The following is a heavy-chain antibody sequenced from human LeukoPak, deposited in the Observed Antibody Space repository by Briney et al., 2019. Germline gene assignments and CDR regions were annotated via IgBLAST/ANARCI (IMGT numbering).Heavy chain of an antibody. J-gene: IGHJ4*02. V-gene: IGHV1-2*02. D-gene: IGHD2-15*01. CDR1: GYTFTGYY. CDR2: INPNSGGT. Sequence: ASVKVSCKASGYTFTGYYMHWVRQAPGQGLEWMGWINPNSGGTNYAQKFQGRVTMTRDTSISTAYMELSRLRSDDTAVYYCARDPADCSGGSCYPDSLDYWGQGTLVTVSS. CDR3: ARDPADCSGGSCYPDSLDY.